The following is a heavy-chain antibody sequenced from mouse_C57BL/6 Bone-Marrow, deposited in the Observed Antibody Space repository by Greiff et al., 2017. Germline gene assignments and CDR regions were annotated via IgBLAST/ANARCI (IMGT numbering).Heavy chain of an antibody. V-gene: IGHV3-6*01. CDR1: GYSITSGYY. CDR2: ISYDGSN. D-gene: IGHD1-1*01. J-gene: IGHJ2*01. CDR3: ARGDYYGSSWNY. Sequence: EVKLVESGPGLVQPSQSLSLTCSVTGYSITSGYYWNWIRQFPGNKLEWMGYISYDGSNNYNPSLKNRISITRDTSKNQFVLKLNSVTTEDTATYYCARGDYYGSSWNYWGQGTTRTVSS.